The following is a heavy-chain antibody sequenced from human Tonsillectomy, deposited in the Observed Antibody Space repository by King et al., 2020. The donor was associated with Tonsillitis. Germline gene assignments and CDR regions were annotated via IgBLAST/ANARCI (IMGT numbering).Heavy chain of an antibody. V-gene: IGHV2-70*11. Sequence: VTLKESGPALVKPTQTLTLTCTFSGSSLSTSGMCVSWIRQPPGKALEWLARIDWVDDKYYSTSLKTRLTISKDTSKNQVVLTMTNMDPVDTATYYCARTTYYYDRSGYFLFDYWGQGTLVTVSS. D-gene: IGHD3-22*01. J-gene: IGHJ4*02. CDR3: ARTTYYYDRSGYFLFDY. CDR2: IDWVDDK. CDR1: GSSLSTSGMC.